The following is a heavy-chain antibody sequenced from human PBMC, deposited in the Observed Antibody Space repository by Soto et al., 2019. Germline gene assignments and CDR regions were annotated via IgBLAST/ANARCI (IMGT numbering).Heavy chain of an antibody. J-gene: IGHJ3*02. D-gene: IGHD2-15*01. V-gene: IGHV4-39*01. CDR3: ASLRYCTGGSCYYSGLLSDAFDI. Sequence: QLQLQESGPGLVKPSETLSLTCTVSGGSISSSSYYWGWIRQPPGKGLEWIGSIYYSGSTYYNPSLKSRVPITVDTSTSQSCMSVSSMSAGYTAEYYLASLRYCTGGSCYYSGLLSDAFDIWVQGTMVTVSS. CDR2: IYYSGST. CDR1: GGSISSSSYY.